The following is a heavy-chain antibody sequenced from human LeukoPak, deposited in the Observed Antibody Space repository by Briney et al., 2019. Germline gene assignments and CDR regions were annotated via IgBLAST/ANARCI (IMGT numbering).Heavy chain of an antibody. J-gene: IGHJ4*02. D-gene: IGHD6-19*01. Sequence: SVKVSCKASGGTFSSYAISWVRQAPGQGLEWMGGIIPIFGTANYAQEFQGRVTITADKSTSTAYMELSSLRSEDTAVYYCARQTLSSGWYLDYWGQGTLVTVSS. V-gene: IGHV1-69*06. CDR2: IIPIFGTA. CDR1: GGTFSSYA. CDR3: ARQTLSSGWYLDY.